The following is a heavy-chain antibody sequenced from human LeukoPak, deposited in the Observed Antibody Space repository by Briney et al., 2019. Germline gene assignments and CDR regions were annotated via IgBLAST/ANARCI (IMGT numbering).Heavy chain of an antibody. Sequence: ASVKVSCKASGYTFTSYDINWVRQATGQGLEWMGLMNPNSGNTGYAQKFQGRVTMNRNTSISTAYMELSSLRSEDSAVYYCARSDSRDDFSSGYYTGIDWFDPWGQGTLVTVSS. V-gene: IGHV1-8*01. D-gene: IGHD3-3*01. CDR2: MNPNSGNT. CDR1: GYTFTSYD. J-gene: IGHJ5*02. CDR3: ARSDSRDDFSSGYYTGIDWFDP.